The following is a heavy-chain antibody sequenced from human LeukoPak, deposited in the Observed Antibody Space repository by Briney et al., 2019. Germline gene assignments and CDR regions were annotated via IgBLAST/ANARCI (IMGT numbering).Heavy chain of an antibody. CDR2: ISSRSSYI. D-gene: IGHD3-10*02. CDR3: AELGITMIGGV. Sequence: GGSLRLSCAASGFTFSSYTMNWVRQAPGKGLEWVSSISSRSSYIYYADSVKGRFTISRDNAKNSLYLQMNSLRAEDTAVYYCAELGITMIGGVWGKGTTVTISS. V-gene: IGHV3-21*01. J-gene: IGHJ6*04. CDR1: GFTFSSYT.